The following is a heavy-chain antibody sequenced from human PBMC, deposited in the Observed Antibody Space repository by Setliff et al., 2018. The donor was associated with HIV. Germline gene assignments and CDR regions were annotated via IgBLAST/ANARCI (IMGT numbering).Heavy chain of an antibody. CDR2: INHSGST. CDR3: ARGGGSRAATSSYYYMDV. J-gene: IGHJ6*03. D-gene: IGHD2-15*01. CDR1: GGSLSDYY. Sequence: SSETLSLTCGVYGGSLSDYYWNWIRQPPGKGLEWIAEINHSGSTNYNPSLKSRATISVDTSQNQLSLKLSSVTAADTAVYYCARGGGSRAATSSYYYMDVWGKGTTVTVSS. V-gene: IGHV4-34*01.